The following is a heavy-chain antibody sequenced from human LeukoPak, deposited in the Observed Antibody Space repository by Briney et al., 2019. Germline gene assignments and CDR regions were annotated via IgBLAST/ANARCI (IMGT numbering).Heavy chain of an antibody. V-gene: IGHV3-23*01. D-gene: IGHD3-22*01. CDR2: ISGSGIDT. CDR3: ARLNYDNTSYYSNYFEY. J-gene: IGHJ4*02. CDR1: GFTFNIYG. Sequence: HPGGSLRLSCAASGFTFNIYGMGWVRQALGKGLEWVSVISGSGIDTYNADSVKGRFTISRDNSKHTVFLQMNSLRAEDTAVYYCARLNYDNTSYYSNYFEYWGQGTLVTVSS.